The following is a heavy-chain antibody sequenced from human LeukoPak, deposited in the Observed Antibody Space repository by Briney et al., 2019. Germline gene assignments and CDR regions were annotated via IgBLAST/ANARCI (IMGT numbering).Heavy chain of an antibody. CDR3: AKAMVRGVITPDY. CDR1: GFTFSSCG. CDR2: IWYDGSNK. V-gene: IGHV3-33*06. J-gene: IGHJ4*02. D-gene: IGHD3-10*01. Sequence: GRSLRLSCAASGFTFSSCGMHWVRQAPGKGLEWVAVIWYDGSNKYYADSVKGRFTISRDNSKNTLYLQMNSLRAEDTAVYYCAKAMVRGVITPDYWGQGTLVTVSS.